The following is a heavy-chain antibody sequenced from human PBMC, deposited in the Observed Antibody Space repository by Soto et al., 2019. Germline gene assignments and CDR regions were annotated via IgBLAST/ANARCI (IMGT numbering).Heavy chain of an antibody. D-gene: IGHD3-9*01. J-gene: IGHJ4*02. CDR3: ARVLLTGPAGD. V-gene: IGHV1-46*01. CDR2: INPSGGST. Sequence: QVQLVQSGAEVKKPGASVKVSCKASGYTFTSYYMHWVRQAPGQGLEWMGIINPSGGSTSYAQKFRGRVPRPGDTSKSTVYLELSSLRSEDTAVYSCARVLLTGPAGDWGQGTLVTVSS. CDR1: GYTFTSYY.